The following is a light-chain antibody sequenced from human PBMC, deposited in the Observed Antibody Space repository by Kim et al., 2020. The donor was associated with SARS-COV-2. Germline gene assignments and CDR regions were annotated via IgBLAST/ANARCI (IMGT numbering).Light chain of an antibody. J-gene: IGKJ5*01. Sequence: DIQMTQSPSTLSASVGDRVTITCRASQSISSWLAWYQQKPGKAPNLLIYKASSLESGVPSRFSGSGSGTEFTLTISSLQPGDFAIYYCQQYESYPVTFGQGTRLDIK. V-gene: IGKV1-5*03. CDR1: QSISSW. CDR2: KAS. CDR3: QQYESYPVT.